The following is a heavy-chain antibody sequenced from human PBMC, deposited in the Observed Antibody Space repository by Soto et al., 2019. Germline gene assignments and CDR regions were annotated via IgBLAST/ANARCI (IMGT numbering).Heavy chain of an antibody. CDR1: GFTFSSYA. CDR2: ISYDGSNK. Sequence: QVQLVESGGGVVQPGRSLRLSCAASGFTFSSYAMHWVRQAPGKGLEWVAVISYDGSNKYYADSVKGRFTISRDNSKNTLYLQMNSLRAEDTAVYYCARARLYYDYVWGSYRYTDFDYWGQGTLVTVSS. D-gene: IGHD3-16*02. V-gene: IGHV3-30-3*01. CDR3: ARARLYYDYVWGSYRYTDFDY. J-gene: IGHJ4*02.